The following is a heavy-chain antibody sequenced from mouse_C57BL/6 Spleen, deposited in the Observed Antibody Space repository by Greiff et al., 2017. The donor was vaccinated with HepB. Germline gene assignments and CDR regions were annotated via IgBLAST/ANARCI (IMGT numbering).Heavy chain of an antibody. J-gene: IGHJ4*01. V-gene: IGHV1-78*01. CDR3: ARKNYYSNYLYAMDY. CDR2: IYPRDGST. D-gene: IGHD2-5*01. CDR1: GYTFTDHT. Sequence: QVQLQQSDAELVKPGASVKISCKVSGYTFTDHTIHWMKQRPEQGLEWIGYIYPRDGSTKYNEKFKGKATLTADKSSSTAYMQLNSLTSEDSAVYFCARKNYYSNYLYAMDYWGQGTSVTVSS.